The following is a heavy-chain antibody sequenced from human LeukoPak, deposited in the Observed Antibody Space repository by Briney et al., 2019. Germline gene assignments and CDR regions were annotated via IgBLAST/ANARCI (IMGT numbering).Heavy chain of an antibody. CDR2: IYYSGST. V-gene: IGHV4-59*01. CDR1: GGSISSYY. J-gene: IGHJ4*02. Sequence: SETLSLTCTVSGGSISSYYWSWIRQPPGKGLEWIGYIYYSGSTNYNPSLKSRVTISVDTSKNQFSLKLNSVTAADTAVYYCARGFLTSRTSDWGQGTLVTVSS. CDR3: ARGFLTSRTSD. D-gene: IGHD3-10*01.